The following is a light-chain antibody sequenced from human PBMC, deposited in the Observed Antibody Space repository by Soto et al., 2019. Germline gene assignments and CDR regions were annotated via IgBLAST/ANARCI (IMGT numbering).Light chain of an antibody. CDR3: QQYGNTPT. J-gene: IGKJ5*01. Sequence: EIVLTQAPGVLSLSPGERATLSCRASQSVYNNYVAWYQQQPGQAPRLLIFGASRRATGIPDRFSGSGSGTDFTLSISRLEPEDFAVYSCQQYGNTPTLGQGTRLEIK. CDR2: GAS. V-gene: IGKV3-20*01. CDR1: QSVYNNY.